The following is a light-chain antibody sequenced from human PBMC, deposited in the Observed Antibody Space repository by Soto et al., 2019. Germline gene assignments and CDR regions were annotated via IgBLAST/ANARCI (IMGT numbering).Light chain of an antibody. Sequence: ILLTQSPGTLYLSLGERVTLSCRASQSLRSSLAWYQQKPGQAPRLLIYGASNRATGIPDRLSGSGSGTDFTLTIRRLKPEDFAVYYCQQYGSSGTFGQGTKVDIK. CDR3: QQYGSSGT. CDR2: GAS. J-gene: IGKJ1*01. CDR1: QSLRSS. V-gene: IGKV3-20*01.